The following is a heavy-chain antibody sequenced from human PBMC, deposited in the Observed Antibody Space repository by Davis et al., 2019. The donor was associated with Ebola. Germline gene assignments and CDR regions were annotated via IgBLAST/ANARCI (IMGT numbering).Heavy chain of an antibody. CDR3: ARADYGSGSSYGMDV. J-gene: IGHJ6*04. CDR2: ISSSRSTI. CDR1: GFTFSSYS. D-gene: IGHD3-10*01. Sequence: GGSLRLSCAASGFTFSSYSMNCVRQAPGKGLEWVSYISSSRSTIYYADSVKGRFTISRDNAKNSLYLQMNSLRDEDTAMYYCARADYGSGSSYGMDVWGKGTTVTVSS. V-gene: IGHV3-48*02.